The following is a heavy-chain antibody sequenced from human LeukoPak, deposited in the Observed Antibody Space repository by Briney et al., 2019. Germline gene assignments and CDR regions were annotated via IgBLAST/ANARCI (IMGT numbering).Heavy chain of an antibody. D-gene: IGHD3-3*01. V-gene: IGHV4-39*01. Sequence: SETLSLTCTVSGGSISSSSYYWGWIRQPPGKGLEWIGSIYYSGSTYYNPSLKRRVTISVDTSKNQFSLKLSSVTAADTAVYYCARELYDFWSGYYTDGNWFDPWGQGTLVTVSS. CDR2: IYYSGST. CDR1: GGSISSSSYY. CDR3: ARELYDFWSGYYTDGNWFDP. J-gene: IGHJ5*02.